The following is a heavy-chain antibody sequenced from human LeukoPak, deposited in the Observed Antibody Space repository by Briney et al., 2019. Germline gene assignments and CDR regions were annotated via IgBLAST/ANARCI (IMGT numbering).Heavy chain of an antibody. J-gene: IGHJ4*02. CDR2: TRFDGSIK. D-gene: IGHD5-18*01. V-gene: IGHV3-30*02. CDR3: AKDSIQGDTALDY. Sequence: GGSLRLSCAASGFTFSNYGMHWVRQAPGKGLEWVAFTRFDGSIKYYADSVKGRFTISRDNSKNTLYLQTSSLRAEDTAVFYCAKDSIQGDTALDYWGQGTPVTVSS. CDR1: GFTFSNYG.